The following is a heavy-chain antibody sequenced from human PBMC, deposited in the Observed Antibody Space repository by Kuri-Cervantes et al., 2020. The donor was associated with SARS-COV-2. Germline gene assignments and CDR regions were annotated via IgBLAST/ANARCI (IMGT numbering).Heavy chain of an antibody. Sequence: GESLKISCAASGFTFSNAWMSWVRQAPGKGLEWVSAISGSGGSTYYADSVKGRFTISRDNSKNTLYLQMNSLRAEDTAVYYCAKNGDFGVVTPGYMDVWGKGTTVTVSS. V-gene: IGHV3-23*01. CDR2: ISGSGGST. CDR1: GFTFSNAW. D-gene: IGHD3-3*01. CDR3: AKNGDFGVVTPGYMDV. J-gene: IGHJ6*03.